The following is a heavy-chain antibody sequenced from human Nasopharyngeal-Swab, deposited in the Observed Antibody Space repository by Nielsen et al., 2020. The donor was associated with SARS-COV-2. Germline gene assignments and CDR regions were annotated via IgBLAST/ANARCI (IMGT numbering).Heavy chain of an antibody. Sequence: GSLRLSCKTSGYDFAGYWIAWVLQKPVQGLEWMGIIYPHHSGTKYSPSFRGQVTFSVDKSISTAYLQWSNLEASDTAMYYCARNMGYFHTSIWLDPWGQGTLVTVSS. V-gene: IGHV5-51*01. J-gene: IGHJ5*02. D-gene: IGHD2/OR15-2a*01. CDR2: IYPHHSGT. CDR3: ARNMGYFHTSIWLDP. CDR1: GYDFAGYW.